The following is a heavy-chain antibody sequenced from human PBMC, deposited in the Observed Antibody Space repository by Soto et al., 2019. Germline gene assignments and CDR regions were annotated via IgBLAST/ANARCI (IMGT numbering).Heavy chain of an antibody. V-gene: IGHV3-7*01. D-gene: IGHD2-15*01. CDR2: INQDGSEK. CDR1: GFIFRSYW. CDR3: ARDGVAAGLYLDN. Sequence: EVQLVESGGGLVQPGGSLRLSCAASGFIFRSYWMSWVRQAPGKGLEWVANINQDGSEKYYVDSVRGRFIISRDNAENSLYLQMNSLRAEDTALYYCARDGVAAGLYLDNWGQGTLCTVSS. J-gene: IGHJ4*02.